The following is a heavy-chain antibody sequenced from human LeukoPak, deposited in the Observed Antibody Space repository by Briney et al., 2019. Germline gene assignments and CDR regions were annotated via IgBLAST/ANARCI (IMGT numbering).Heavy chain of an antibody. V-gene: IGHV3-7*03. D-gene: IGHD2-2*01. CDR1: GLTFSSFW. Sequence: GGSRRLSCEAFGLTFSSFWMSWVGQAPGKGRGGVANKKQDGSEKYYVASVKGRFTISRDNAKNSLYLQMNSLRAEDTAVYYCARNRRPRSYIVVVPAAVLDVWGKGTTVTVSS. J-gene: IGHJ6*04. CDR2: KKQDGSEK. CDR3: ARNRRPRSYIVVVPAAVLDV.